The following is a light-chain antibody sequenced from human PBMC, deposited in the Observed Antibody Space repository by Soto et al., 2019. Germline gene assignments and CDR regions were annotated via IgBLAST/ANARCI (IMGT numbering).Light chain of an antibody. CDR2: GAS. CDR1: QSVGSN. CDR3: QQYNKWPPRT. J-gene: IGKJ1*01. V-gene: IGKV3-15*01. Sequence: DIVMTQSPATLSVSPGERVTLSCRARQSVGSNLAWYQQKPGQAPRLLIYGASSRATGIPTRFSGSGSGTDFTLTISSLQSEDFAVYYCQQYNKWPPRTFGPGTKVDIK.